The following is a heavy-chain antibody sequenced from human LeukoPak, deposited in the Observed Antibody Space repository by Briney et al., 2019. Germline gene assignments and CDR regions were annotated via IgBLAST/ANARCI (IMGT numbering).Heavy chain of an antibody. CDR3: ARGSGSYYDFWSGLWYFDL. CDR2: MNPNSGNT. CDR1: GFTFTSYD. D-gene: IGHD3-3*01. Sequence: GASVNVSCKASGFTFTSYDINWVRQATGQGLEWMGWMNPNSGNTRYAQKFQGRVTITRNTSISTAYMELSSLRSEDTAVYYCARGSGSYYDFWSGLWYFDLWGRGTLVTVSS. J-gene: IGHJ2*01. V-gene: IGHV1-8*01.